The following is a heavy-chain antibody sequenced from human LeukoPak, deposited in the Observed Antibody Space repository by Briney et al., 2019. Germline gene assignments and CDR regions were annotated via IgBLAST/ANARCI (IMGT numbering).Heavy chain of an antibody. V-gene: IGHV3-30*02. CDR2: IQTDGRDK. Sequence: GGSLRLSCAASGIDFRASGMHWVRQAPGMGLEWVTFIQTDGRDKYYAASVAGRFTISRDNSKNAVYLNMNNLRPDDTALYYCAREGGTVVIGRFDYWGQGTLVTVSS. CDR3: AREGGTVVIGRFDY. J-gene: IGHJ4*02. D-gene: IGHD2-2*01. CDR1: GIDFRASG.